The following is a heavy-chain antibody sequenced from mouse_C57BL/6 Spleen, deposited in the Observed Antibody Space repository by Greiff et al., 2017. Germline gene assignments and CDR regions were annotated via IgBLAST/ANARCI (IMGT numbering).Heavy chain of an antibody. CDR1: GYAFSSSW. D-gene: IGHD1-1*01. CDR2: IYPGDGDT. Sequence: VQLQQSGPELVKPGASVKISCKASGYAFSSSWMNWVKQRPGKGLEWIGRIYPGDGDTNYNGKFKGKATLTADKSSSTAYMQLSSLTSEDSAVYFCARSGYYYGSSYGWYFDVWGTGTTVTVSS. CDR3: ARSGYYYGSSYGWYFDV. V-gene: IGHV1-82*01. J-gene: IGHJ1*03.